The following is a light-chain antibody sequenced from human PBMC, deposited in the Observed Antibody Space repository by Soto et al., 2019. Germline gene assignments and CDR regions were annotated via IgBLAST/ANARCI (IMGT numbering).Light chain of an antibody. CDR3: QQYNDWPT. J-gene: IGKJ1*01. CDR2: DAS. V-gene: IGKV3-11*01. Sequence: EIVLTHSPATRSFSPCERATLSFRASQSVTSYLAWYQQKPGQAPRLLIYDASNRATGIPARFSGSGSGTEFTLTISSLQSEDFALYYCQQYNDWPTFGQGTKVDIK. CDR1: QSVTSY.